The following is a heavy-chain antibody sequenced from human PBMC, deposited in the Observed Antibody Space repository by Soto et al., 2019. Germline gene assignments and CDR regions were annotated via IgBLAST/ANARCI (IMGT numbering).Heavy chain of an antibody. CDR1: GFTFSSYW. Sequence: EVQLVESGGGLVQPGGSLRLSCAASGFTFSSYWMYWVRQAPGKGLVWVSRTNSDGSDTSYADSVKGRFTISRDNAKNTLYLTMNSLRAEDTAVYYCARARGWSLFDYWGQGTLVTVSS. D-gene: IGHD6-19*01. J-gene: IGHJ4*02. V-gene: IGHV3-74*01. CDR2: TNSDGSDT. CDR3: ARARGWSLFDY.